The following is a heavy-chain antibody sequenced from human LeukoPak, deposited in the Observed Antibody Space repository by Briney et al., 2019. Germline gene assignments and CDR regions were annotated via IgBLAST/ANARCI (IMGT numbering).Heavy chain of an antibody. CDR1: GFTFSSYA. J-gene: IGHJ4*02. V-gene: IGHV3-23*01. D-gene: IGHD4-11*01. Sequence: GGSLRLSCAASGFTFSSYALSWVCEPPGPGQERVSDICGSGGSKYYADSVKGRFTISRNNYKNKLYLQMTSTRADATAVSYCPKAQPRPLTTGRYWGQGTLVTVSS. CDR3: PKAQPRPLTTGRY. CDR2: ICGSGGSK.